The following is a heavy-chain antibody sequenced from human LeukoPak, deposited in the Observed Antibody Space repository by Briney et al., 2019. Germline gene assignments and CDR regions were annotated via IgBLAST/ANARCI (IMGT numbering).Heavy chain of an antibody. J-gene: IGHJ4*02. Sequence: SETLSLTCAVYGGSFSGYYWSWIRQPPGKGLGWIGEINHSGSTNYNPSLKSRVTISVDTSKNQFSLKLSSVTAADTAVYYCARGQVGRAGTFRIWAYFDHWGQGTLVIVSS. CDR3: ARGQVGRAGTFRIWAYFDH. CDR2: INHSGST. D-gene: IGHD6-19*01. V-gene: IGHV4-34*01. CDR1: GGSFSGYY.